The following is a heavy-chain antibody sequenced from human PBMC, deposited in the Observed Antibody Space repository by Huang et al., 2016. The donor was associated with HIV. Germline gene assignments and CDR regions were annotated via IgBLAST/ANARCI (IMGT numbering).Heavy chain of an antibody. Sequence: EVILVESGGGVVRPGGSLRLSCAISGFTLDDYGMSWVRQAPGKGGEWVSGIHWNGESASYADSVKGRFTVSKDNANNSLFLQMNSLRAEETALYYCARGYNFWSGYYTDKYYMDVWGKGTTVVVSS. D-gene: IGHD3-3*01. CDR1: GFTLDDYG. J-gene: IGHJ6*03. V-gene: IGHV3-20*04. CDR2: IHWNGESA. CDR3: ARGYNFWSGYYTDKYYMDV.